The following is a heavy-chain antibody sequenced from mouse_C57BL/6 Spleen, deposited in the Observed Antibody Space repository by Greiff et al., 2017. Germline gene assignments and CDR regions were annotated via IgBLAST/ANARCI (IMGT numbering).Heavy chain of an antibody. CDR3: AGGGAQAAWFAY. V-gene: IGHV1-82*01. D-gene: IGHD3-2*02. CDR2: IYPGDGDT. CDR1: GYAFSSSW. J-gene: IGHJ3*01. Sequence: VQLQQSGPELVKPGASVKISCKASGYAFSSSWMNWVKQRPGKGLEWIGRIYPGDGDTNYNGKFKGKATLTADKSSSTAYMQLSSLTSEDSAVYFCAGGGAQAAWFAYWGQGTLVTVSA.